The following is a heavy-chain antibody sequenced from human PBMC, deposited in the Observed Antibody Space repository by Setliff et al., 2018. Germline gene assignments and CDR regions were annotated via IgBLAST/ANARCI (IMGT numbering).Heavy chain of an antibody. J-gene: IGHJ3*01. CDR1: GNRFTNYA. Sequence: EASVKVSCKASGNRFTNYAFHWVRQAPGQSLEWVGRINAANGNTKYSEKYQARLTITGDTSANTVYMELGSLRSEDTATYYCRATRGPFDRWGQGTKVTVSS. CDR3: RATRGPFDR. CDR2: INAANGNT. V-gene: IGHV1-3*01.